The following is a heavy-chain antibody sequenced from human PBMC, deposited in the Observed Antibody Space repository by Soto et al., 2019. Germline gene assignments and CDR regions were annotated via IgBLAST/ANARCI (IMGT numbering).Heavy chain of an antibody. CDR2: IIPIFGTA. CDR3: ARDLGSYDSSGYCDY. CDR1: GGTFSSYA. Sequence: SVKVSCKASGGTFSSYAISWVRQAPGQGLEWMGGIIPIFGTANYAQKFQGRVTITADESTSTAYMELSSLRSEDTAVYYCARDLGSYDSSGYCDYWGQGTLVTVSS. D-gene: IGHD3-22*01. J-gene: IGHJ4*02. V-gene: IGHV1-69*13.